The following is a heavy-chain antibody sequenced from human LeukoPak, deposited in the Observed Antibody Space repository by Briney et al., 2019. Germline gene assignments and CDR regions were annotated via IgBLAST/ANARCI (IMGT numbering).Heavy chain of an antibody. CDR2: LSYTGKT. V-gene: IGHV4-59*02. D-gene: IGHD5-12*01. J-gene: IGHJ4*02. CDR1: GVSVSTSH. Sequence: PSETLSLTCNVSGVSVSTSHWNWIRQRPGKGLEWIGCLSYTGKTDYNPSLKSRVSISLGSSNNHFSLKLTSVTAANTAVYYCSEGYLEPFDHWGQGILVTVSS. CDR3: SEGYLEPFDH.